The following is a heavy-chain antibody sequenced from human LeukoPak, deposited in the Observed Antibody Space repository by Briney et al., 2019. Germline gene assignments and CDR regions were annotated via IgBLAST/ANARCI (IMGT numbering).Heavy chain of an antibody. D-gene: IGHD6-19*01. V-gene: IGHV4-4*07. CDR3: CGSGWFAGPFGY. Sequence: SETLSLTCTVSGGSISSYYWSWIRQPPGKGLEWIGRIQPSGNTNYNPSLKSRLTLSVDTSKNQFSLKLTSVTAADTAVYYCCGSGWFAGPFGYWGQGALVTVSS. CDR1: GGSISSYY. J-gene: IGHJ4*02. CDR2: IQPSGNT.